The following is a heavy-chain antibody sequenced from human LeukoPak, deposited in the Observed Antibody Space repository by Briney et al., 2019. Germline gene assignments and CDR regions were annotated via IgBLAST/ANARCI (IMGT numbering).Heavy chain of an antibody. J-gene: IGHJ2*01. CDR3: ARDSSGWSSRRYFDL. CDR1: GGSISSYY. Sequence: SETLSLTCTVSGGSISSYYWSWIRQPPGKGLEWIGYMHYNGNTNYNPSLRSRVTMSVDTSKNQFSLKLSSVTAADTAVYYCARDSSGWSSRRYFDLWGRGTLVTVSS. V-gene: IGHV4-59*01. D-gene: IGHD6-19*01. CDR2: MHYNGNT.